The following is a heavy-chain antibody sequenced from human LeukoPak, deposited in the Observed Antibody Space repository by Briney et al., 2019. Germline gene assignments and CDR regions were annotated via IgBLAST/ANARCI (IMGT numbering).Heavy chain of an antibody. Sequence: QSGGSLRLSCATSGFTFSSYWMSWVRQAPGKGLEWVANIKRDGSEKYYVDSVKGRFTISRDNAKNSLYLQMNSLRAEDTAVYYCARIVPAAIVVSWFDPWGQGTPVTVSS. CDR2: IKRDGSEK. J-gene: IGHJ5*02. D-gene: IGHD2-2*02. V-gene: IGHV3-7*01. CDR3: ARIVPAAIVVSWFDP. CDR1: GFTFSSYW.